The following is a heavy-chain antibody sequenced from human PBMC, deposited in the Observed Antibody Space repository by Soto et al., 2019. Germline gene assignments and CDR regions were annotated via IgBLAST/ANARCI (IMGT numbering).Heavy chain of an antibody. J-gene: IGHJ5*02. Sequence: PSETLSLTCAVYGGSFSGYYWSWIRQPPGKGLEWIGEINHSGSTNYNPSLKSRVTISVDTSKNQFSLKLSSVTAADTAVYYCARVPRAIIAAAGRLWFDPWGQGTLVTVSS. D-gene: IGHD6-13*01. CDR1: GGSFSGYY. CDR3: ARVPRAIIAAAGRLWFDP. CDR2: INHSGST. V-gene: IGHV4-34*01.